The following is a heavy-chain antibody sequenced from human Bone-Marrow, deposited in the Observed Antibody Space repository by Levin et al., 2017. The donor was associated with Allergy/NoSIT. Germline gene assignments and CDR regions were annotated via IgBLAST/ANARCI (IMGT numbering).Heavy chain of an antibody. CDR3: ATYRGYSSAYYGA. Sequence: LSLPCAASGFLFNTSSMSWVRPAPGKGLEWVSSISGSGSYIYYADSVRGRFTISRDNTNNSVYLEMNSLRGEDTAVYYCATYRGYSSAYYGAWGQGTLVTVSS. D-gene: IGHD6-19*01. CDR2: ISGSGSYI. J-gene: IGHJ5*02. V-gene: IGHV3-21*01. CDR1: GFLFNTSS.